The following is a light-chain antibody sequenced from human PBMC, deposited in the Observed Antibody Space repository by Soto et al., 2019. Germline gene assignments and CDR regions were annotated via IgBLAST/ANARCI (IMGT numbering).Light chain of an antibody. V-gene: IGLV8-61*01. CDR1: SGSVSTSYY. CDR2: NTY. CDR3: VLYMGRGISV. J-gene: IGLJ2*01. Sequence: QTVVTQEPSFSVSPGGTVTLTCGLSSGSVSTSYYPSWYQQTPGQAPRTLIYNTYTRSSGVPDRFSASIRGDKAALTITGAQADEESDYYCVLYMGRGISVFGGGTKLTVL.